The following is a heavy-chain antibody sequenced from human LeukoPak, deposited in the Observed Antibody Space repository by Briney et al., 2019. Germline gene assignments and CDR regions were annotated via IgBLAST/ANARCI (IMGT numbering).Heavy chain of an antibody. CDR1: GFTFSSYA. V-gene: IGHV3-23*01. Sequence: GGSLRLSCAASGFTFSSYAMSWVRQAPGKGLEWVSAISGSGGSTYYADSVKGRFTISRDNSKNTLYLQMNSLRAEDTAVYYCAKDYLVVVPAANYDFWSGYYAYWGQGTLVTVSS. D-gene: IGHD3-3*01. CDR3: AKDYLVVVPAANYDFWSGYYAY. CDR2: ISGSGGST. J-gene: IGHJ4*02.